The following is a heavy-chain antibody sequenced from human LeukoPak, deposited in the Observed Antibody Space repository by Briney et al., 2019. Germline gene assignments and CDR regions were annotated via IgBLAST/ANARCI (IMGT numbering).Heavy chain of an antibody. Sequence: GGSLRLSCAASGFTFSSYAMSWVRQAPGKGLEWVSGINWNGGSTGYADSVKGRFTISRDNAKNSLYLQMNSLRAEDTALYYCARDLTVTITAFDYWGQGTLVTVSS. J-gene: IGHJ4*02. CDR1: GFTFSSYA. V-gene: IGHV3-20*04. CDR2: INWNGGST. D-gene: IGHD4-17*01. CDR3: ARDLTVTITAFDY.